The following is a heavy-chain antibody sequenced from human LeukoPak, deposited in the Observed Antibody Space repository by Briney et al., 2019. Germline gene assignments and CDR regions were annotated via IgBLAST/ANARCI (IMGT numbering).Heavy chain of an antibody. CDR1: GGSISSYY. CDR3: ARTMVRGAYNWFDP. V-gene: IGHV4-59*12. CDR2: IYYSGST. Sequence: SETLSLTCTVSGGSISSYYWSWIRQPPGKGLEWIGYIYYSGSTNYNPSLKSRVTISVDTSKNQFSLKLSSVTAADTAVYYCARTMVRGAYNWFDPWGQGTLVTVSS. J-gene: IGHJ5*02. D-gene: IGHD3-10*01.